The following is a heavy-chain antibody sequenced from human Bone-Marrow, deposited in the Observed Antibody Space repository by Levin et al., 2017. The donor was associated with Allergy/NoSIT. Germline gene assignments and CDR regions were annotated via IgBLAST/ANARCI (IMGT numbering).Heavy chain of an antibody. CDR2: ISYSGNS. CDR3: ARDRVTAADGTYDFYGMDV. J-gene: IGHJ6*02. Sequence: PSETLSLTCTVSGDSISSYFWSWIRQPPGKGLEWIGYISYSGNSKYNPSLKSRVTISVDTSKNQFSLKLRSVTAADTAMYYCARDRVTAADGTYDFYGMDVWGQGTTVTVSS. CDR1: GDSISSYF. D-gene: IGHD6-13*01. V-gene: IGHV4-59*01.